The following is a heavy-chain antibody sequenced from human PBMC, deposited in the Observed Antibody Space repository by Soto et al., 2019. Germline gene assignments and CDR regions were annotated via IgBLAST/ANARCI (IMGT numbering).Heavy chain of an antibody. J-gene: IGHJ5*02. CDR3: AREEVAYYGSGSYNWFDP. D-gene: IGHD3-10*01. V-gene: IGHV4-31*03. CDR2: IYNSGST. CDR1: GGSINSGGYY. Sequence: SETLSLTCTVSGGSINSGGYYWSWIRQHPGKGLEWIGYIYNSGSTYYNPSLKSRINISVDTSKKQFSLKLSSVTVADTAVYYCAREEVAYYGSGSYNWFDPWGQGTLVTVSS.